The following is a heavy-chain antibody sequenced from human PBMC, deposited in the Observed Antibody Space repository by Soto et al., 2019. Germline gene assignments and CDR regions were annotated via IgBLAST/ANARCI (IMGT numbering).Heavy chain of an antibody. D-gene: IGHD3-3*01. CDR3: ARVLRSHHPMESFWSGYTNWFDP. CDR2: IYYSGST. V-gene: IGHV4-59*01. J-gene: IGHJ5*02. Sequence: QVQLQESGPGLMKPSETLSLTCTVSGGSISSYYWSWIRQPPGKGLEWIGYIYYSGSTNYNPSLKSRATISVDTSKNQFSLKLSSVTAADTAVYYCARVLRSHHPMESFWSGYTNWFDPWGQGTLVTVSS. CDR1: GGSISSYY.